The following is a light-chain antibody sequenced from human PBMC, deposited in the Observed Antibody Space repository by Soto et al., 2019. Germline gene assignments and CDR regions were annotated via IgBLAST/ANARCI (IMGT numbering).Light chain of an antibody. Sequence: QSALTQPPSVSGSPGQSVTISCTGTSSDVGGYNYVSWYQQHPGKAPKLMIYEVSKRPSGVPDRFSGSKSGNTASLTVSGLQAEDEADYYCSSYAGSNHNWVFGGGTKLTVL. J-gene: IGLJ3*02. V-gene: IGLV2-8*01. CDR2: EVS. CDR1: SSDVGGYNY. CDR3: SSYAGSNHNWV.